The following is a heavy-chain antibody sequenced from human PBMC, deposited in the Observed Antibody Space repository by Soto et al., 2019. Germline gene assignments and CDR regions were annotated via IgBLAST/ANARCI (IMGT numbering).Heavy chain of an antibody. CDR1: GFSFSTYS. J-gene: IGHJ4*02. V-gene: IGHV3-48*02. D-gene: IGHD6-13*01. Sequence: EVQLVESGGGLVQPGGSLRLACAASGFSFSTYSMNWVRQAPGKGLEWVSFISSSSSSTHYTDSVKGRFTISRDNAKNSLYLQMTSLRDEDTAVYYCARGGGSGSWLSHYWGQGTLVTVSS. CDR3: ARGGGSGSWLSHY. CDR2: ISSSSSST.